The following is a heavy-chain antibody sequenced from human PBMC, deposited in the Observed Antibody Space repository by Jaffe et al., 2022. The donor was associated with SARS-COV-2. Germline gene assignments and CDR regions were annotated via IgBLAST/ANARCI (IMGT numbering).Heavy chain of an antibody. D-gene: IGHD5-12*01. Sequence: EVQLVESGGGLVQPGGSLRLSCAASGFSFSNYWMHWVRHVPGKGLVWVSDINNDGSGATYADSVKGRFTISRDNAKNTVYLQMNSLRAEDTAVYYCEVGDIRNGMDAWGQGTTVTVSS. CDR2: INNDGSGA. J-gene: IGHJ6*02. CDR1: GFSFSNYW. V-gene: IGHV3-74*01. CDR3: EVGDIRNGMDA.